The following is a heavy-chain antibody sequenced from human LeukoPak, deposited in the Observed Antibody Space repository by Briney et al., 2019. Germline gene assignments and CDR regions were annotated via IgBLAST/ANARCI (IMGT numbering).Heavy chain of an antibody. CDR3: ARVAPPGYSYGFVYYFDY. Sequence: SVKVSCKASGGTFSSYAISWVRQAPGQGLEWMGGIIPIFGTANYAQKFQGRVTNTADESTSTAYMELSSLRSEDTAVYYCARVAPPGYSYGFVYYFDYWGQGTLVTVSS. CDR1: GGTFSSYA. V-gene: IGHV1-69*13. J-gene: IGHJ4*02. D-gene: IGHD5-18*01. CDR2: IIPIFGTA.